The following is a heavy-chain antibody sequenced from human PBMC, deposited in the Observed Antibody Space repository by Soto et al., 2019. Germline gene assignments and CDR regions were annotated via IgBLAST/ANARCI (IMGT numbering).Heavy chain of an antibody. CDR1: GFTFSSYA. CDR2: ISYDGSNK. Sequence: SLRLSCAASGFTFSSYAMHWVRQAPGKGLEWVAVISYDGSNKYYADSVKGRFTISRDNSKNTLYLQMNSLRAEDTAVYYCARGSIAARQFDYWGQGTLVTVSS. D-gene: IGHD6-6*01. J-gene: IGHJ4*02. V-gene: IGHV3-30-3*01. CDR3: ARGSIAARQFDY.